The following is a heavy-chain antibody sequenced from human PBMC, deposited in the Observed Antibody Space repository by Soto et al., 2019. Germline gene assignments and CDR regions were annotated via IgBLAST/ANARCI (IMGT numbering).Heavy chain of an antibody. Sequence: SETLSLTCTVSGGSVNNYYWSWVRLSPGKGLEWIGYIYYTGRTNYNPSLESRVTISVDTSKNQFSLKLRSVTAADTAVYYCARDSSDSWYSPMDPWGQGISVTVSS. J-gene: IGHJ5*02. V-gene: IGHV4-59*02. D-gene: IGHD3-22*01. CDR2: IYYTGRT. CDR3: ARDSSDSWYSPMDP. CDR1: GGSVNNYY.